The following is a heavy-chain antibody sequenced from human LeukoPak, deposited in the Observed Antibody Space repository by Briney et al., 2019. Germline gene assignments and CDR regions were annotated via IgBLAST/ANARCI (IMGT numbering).Heavy chain of an antibody. CDR1: GYTFTSYD. CDR3: ARGSPLYGLLWFGELNY. V-gene: IGHV1-8*01. D-gene: IGHD3-10*01. CDR2: MNPNSGNT. J-gene: IGHJ4*02. Sequence: GASVKVSCKASGYTFTSYDINWVRQATGQGLEWMGWMNPNSGNTGYAQKFQGRVTMTRNTSISTAYMELSSLRSEDTAVYYCARGSPLYGLLWFGELNYWGQGTLVTVSS.